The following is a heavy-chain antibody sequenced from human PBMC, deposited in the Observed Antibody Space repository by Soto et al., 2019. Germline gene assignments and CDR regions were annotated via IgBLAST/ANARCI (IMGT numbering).Heavy chain of an antibody. Sequence: SETLSLTCTVSGGSISSYYWSWIRQPPGKGLEWIGYIYYSGSTNYNPSLKSRVTISVDTSKNQFSLKLSSVTAADTAVYYCARVGIGTYYYGSGSNSNWFDPWGQGTLVTVSS. V-gene: IGHV4-59*01. CDR2: IYYSGST. CDR3: ARVGIGTYYYGSGSNSNWFDP. D-gene: IGHD3-10*01. J-gene: IGHJ5*02. CDR1: GGSISSYY.